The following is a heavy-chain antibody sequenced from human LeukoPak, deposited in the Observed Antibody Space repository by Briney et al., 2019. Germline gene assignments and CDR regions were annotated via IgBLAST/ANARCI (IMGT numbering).Heavy chain of an antibody. V-gene: IGHV1-69*01. CDR1: GGTFSSYA. CDR3: ARDPNAAMVNGGDY. CDR2: IIPIFGTA. J-gene: IGHJ4*02. Sequence: SVKVSCKASGGTFSSYAISWVRQAPGQGLEWMGGIIPIFGTANYAQKFQGRVTITADESTSTAYMELSSLRSENTAVYYCARDPNAAMVNGGDYWGQGTLVTVSS. D-gene: IGHD5-18*01.